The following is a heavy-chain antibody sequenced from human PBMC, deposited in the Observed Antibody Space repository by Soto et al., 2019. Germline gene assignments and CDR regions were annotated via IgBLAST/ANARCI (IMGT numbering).Heavy chain of an antibody. CDR2: IWYDGSNK. V-gene: IGHV3-33*01. J-gene: IGHJ4*02. Sequence: QVQLVESGGGVVQPGRSLRLSCAASGFTFSSYGMHWVRQAPGKGLEGVAVIWYDGSNKYYADSVKGRFTISRDNSKNTLYLQMNSLRAEDTAVYYCARDYGEAAAGFDYWGQGTLVTVSS. CDR1: GFTFSSYG. D-gene: IGHD6-13*01. CDR3: ARDYGEAAAGFDY.